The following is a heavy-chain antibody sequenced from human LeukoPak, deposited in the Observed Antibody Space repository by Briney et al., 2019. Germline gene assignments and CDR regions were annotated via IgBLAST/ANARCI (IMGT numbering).Heavy chain of an antibody. J-gene: IGHJ3*02. V-gene: IGHV3-33*05. Sequence: PGRPLRLSCEASGFTFSGYGMHWVRQAPGKGLEWVAGISYDGRNKNYADSVKGRFTISRDNSKNTLYLQINSLREEDTAVYYCASGVMPGGTYAFDMWGQGTMVTVSS. CDR3: ASGVMPGGTYAFDM. CDR1: GFTFSGYG. D-gene: IGHD2-8*01. CDR2: ISYDGRNK.